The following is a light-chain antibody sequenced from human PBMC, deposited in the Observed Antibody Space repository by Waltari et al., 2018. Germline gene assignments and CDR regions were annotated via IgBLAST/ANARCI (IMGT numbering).Light chain of an antibody. CDR3: QQYENWPRT. CDR2: GAS. V-gene: IGKV3-15*01. J-gene: IGKJ1*01. Sequence: EIVMTQSPATLSVSPGEGATLSCRASQSVGTNLAWYQQKPGQAIRLLIYGASTRATGIPARFSGSGSETVFTLTISSMESEDFAVYYCQQYENWPRTFGQGP. CDR1: QSVGTN.